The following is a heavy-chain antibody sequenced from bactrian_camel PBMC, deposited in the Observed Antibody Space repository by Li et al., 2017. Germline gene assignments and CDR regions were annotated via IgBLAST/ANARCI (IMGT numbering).Heavy chain of an antibody. CDR2: IYADGSRT. CDR1: RDIYSNNC. J-gene: IGHJ4*01. Sequence: HVQLVESGGGSVQAGESLSLSCAAASRDIYSNNCLAWFRQAPGKDLEWLASIYADGSRTDYRSSVKGRFTISRDNAKNTVDLQMNSLKPEDTAMYYCAADESSGSWYCPFNRPFDKSGQGTQVTVS. V-gene: IGHV3S5*01. D-gene: IGHD6*01.